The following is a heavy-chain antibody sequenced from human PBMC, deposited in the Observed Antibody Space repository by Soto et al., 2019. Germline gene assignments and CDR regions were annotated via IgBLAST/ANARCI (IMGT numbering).Heavy chain of an antibody. D-gene: IGHD2-15*01. J-gene: IGHJ6*04. CDR1: GYTFTSYG. Sequence: ASVKVSCKASGYTFTSYGISWVRQAPGQGLEWMGWISAYNGNTNYAQKLQGRVTMTTDTSTSTAYMELRSLRSDDTAVYYCARDREGCSGGSCYRLRERRDVWGEGTTVTVSS. CDR2: ISAYNGNT. V-gene: IGHV1-18*01. CDR3: ARDREGCSGGSCYRLRERRDV.